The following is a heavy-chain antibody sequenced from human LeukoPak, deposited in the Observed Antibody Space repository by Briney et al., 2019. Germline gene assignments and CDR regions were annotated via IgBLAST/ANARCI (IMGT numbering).Heavy chain of an antibody. CDR2: ISYDGSN. V-gene: IGHV3-30*03. D-gene: IGHD6-13*01. Sequence: GGSLRLSCAASGFTFSSYGMYWVRQAPGKGLEWVAVISYDGSNKYADSVKGRFTISRDNSKNTLYLQMNSLRAEDTAVYYCARDVRIAAAGSVYNWFDPWGQGTLVTVSS. J-gene: IGHJ5*02. CDR3: ARDVRIAAAGSVYNWFDP. CDR1: GFTFSSYG.